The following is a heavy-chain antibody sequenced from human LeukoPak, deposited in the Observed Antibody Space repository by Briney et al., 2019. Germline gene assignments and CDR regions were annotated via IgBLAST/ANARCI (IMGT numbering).Heavy chain of an antibody. CDR2: IYYSGST. Sequence: SETLSLTCTVSGGSIRSSSYYWGWIRQPPGKGLEWIGSIYYSGSTYYNSSLKSRVTISIDASKNQFSLKLTSVTAADTAVYYCAREGGPYRPLDYSGQGTLVTVSS. CDR3: AREGGPYRPLDY. CDR1: GGSIRSSSYY. V-gene: IGHV4-39*07. J-gene: IGHJ4*02.